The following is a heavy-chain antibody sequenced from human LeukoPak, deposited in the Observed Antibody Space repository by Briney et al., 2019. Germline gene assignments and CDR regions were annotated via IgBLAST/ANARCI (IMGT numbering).Heavy chain of an antibody. CDR3: ARDLDSYGWFDY. CDR2: IKQDGSEK. V-gene: IGHV3-7*01. J-gene: IGHJ4*02. Sequence: GGSLRLSCAASGFTFSTYWMNWVRQAPGKGLEWVANIKQDGSEKNYVDSVKGRFTISRDNAKNSLYLQINSLRVEDTAVYYCARDLDSYGWFDYWGQGTLVTVSS. D-gene: IGHD5-18*01. CDR1: GFTFSTYW.